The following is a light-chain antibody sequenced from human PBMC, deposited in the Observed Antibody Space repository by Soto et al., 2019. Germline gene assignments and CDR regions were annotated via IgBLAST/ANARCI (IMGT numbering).Light chain of an antibody. J-gene: IGKJ3*01. CDR2: GAS. CDR1: QSVTRSF. Sequence: EIVLTQSPGTLSLSPGERVTLSCRASQSVTRSFLAWYQQKPGQAPRLLIYGASSRATGIPDRFSGCGYGKDFTLTISRLEPEDFAVYYCHQYGSAPQAFGPGTKVDIK. V-gene: IGKV3-20*01. CDR3: HQYGSAPQA.